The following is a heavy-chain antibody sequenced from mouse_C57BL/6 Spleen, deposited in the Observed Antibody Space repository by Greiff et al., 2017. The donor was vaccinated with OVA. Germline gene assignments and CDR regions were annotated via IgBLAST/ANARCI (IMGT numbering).Heavy chain of an antibody. Sequence: EVKLMESEGGLVQPGSSMKLSCTASGFTFSDYYMAWVRQVPEKGLEWVANINYDGSSTYYLDSLKSRFIISRDNAKNILYLQMSSLKSEDTATYYCAREAYYSNYVGYFDYWGQGTTLTVSS. V-gene: IGHV5-16*01. D-gene: IGHD2-5*01. CDR3: AREAYYSNYVGYFDY. CDR2: INYDGSST. J-gene: IGHJ2*01. CDR1: GFTFSDYY.